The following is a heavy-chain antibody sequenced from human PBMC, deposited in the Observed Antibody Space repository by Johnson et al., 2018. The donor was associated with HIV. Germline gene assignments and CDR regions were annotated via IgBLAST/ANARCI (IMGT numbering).Heavy chain of an antibody. Sequence: EVQLVESGGGLVQPGGSLRLSCAASGFTFVSYAMSWVRQAPGKGLEWVSTISGSGGSPYYADSVKGRVTISIDNSKNTLYLQMNSLRAEDAAVYYCTRDQRTGTTRTEGAFDIWGQGTMVTVSS. CDR2: ISGSGGSP. D-gene: IGHD1-1*01. CDR1: GFTFVSYA. CDR3: TRDQRTGTTRTEGAFDI. J-gene: IGHJ3*02. V-gene: IGHV3-23*04.